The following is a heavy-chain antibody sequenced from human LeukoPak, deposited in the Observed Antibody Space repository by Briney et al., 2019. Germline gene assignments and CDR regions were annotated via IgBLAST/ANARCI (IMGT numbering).Heavy chain of an antibody. J-gene: IGHJ5*02. CDR2: AYYRSRWYN. CDR3: AREGTTVTTRGWFDP. V-gene: IGHV6-1*01. Sequence: SQAPSLTCAFFGDIVPSNNAGLKLIRPSPSAGLGGLGRAYYRSRWYNDYAVSVKSRITINPDTSKNQFSLQLNSVTPEDTAVYYCAREGTTVTTRGWFDPWGQGTLVIVSS. CDR1: GDIVPSNNAG. D-gene: IGHD4-17*01.